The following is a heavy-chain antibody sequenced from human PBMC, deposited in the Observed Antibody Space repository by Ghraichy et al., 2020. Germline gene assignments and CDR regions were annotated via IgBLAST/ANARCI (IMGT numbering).Heavy chain of an antibody. J-gene: IGHJ2*01. CDR2: VYYNETA. Sequence: SQTLSLTCTVSGTSIISSSYYWGWVRQSPGKGLEWIGSVYYNETANYNPSLKSRVTVSMDMSKNQFSLSLSSVTAADTAVYYCANILAERYCVDCDCRRYYYFDLWGRGTLVTVS. CDR3: ANILAERYCVDCDCRRYYYFDL. D-gene: IGHD2-15*01. V-gene: IGHV4-39*01. CDR1: GTSIISSSYY.